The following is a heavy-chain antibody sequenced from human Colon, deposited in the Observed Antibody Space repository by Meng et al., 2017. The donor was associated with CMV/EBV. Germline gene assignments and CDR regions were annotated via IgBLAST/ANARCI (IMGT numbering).Heavy chain of an antibody. V-gene: IGHV3-53*01. Sequence: GGSLRLSCEASDLTVSDNYMTWVRQTPGKGLECVSVTYNDGTTYYSDSVKGRFTISRDNFKNTLDLHLTSLRAEDTGVYYCARERYPVVFETIFYHYGMDVWGQGTTVTVSS. CDR3: ARERYPVVFETIFYHYGMDV. D-gene: IGHD3-22*01. CDR2: TYNDGTT. CDR1: DLTVSDNY. J-gene: IGHJ6*02.